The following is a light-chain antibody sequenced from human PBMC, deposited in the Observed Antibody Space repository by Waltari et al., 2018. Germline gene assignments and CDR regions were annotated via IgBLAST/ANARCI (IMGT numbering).Light chain of an antibody. V-gene: IGKV4-1*01. CDR3: QQYGSTSEYT. CDR1: ESLFHADNNKNV. Sequence: IVMTQSPDSLAVSLGERATITCKSRESLFHADNNKNVLAWFQQRPGLSPRLLIYWASSRESGVPDRFTGGGSGTDFTLTINNVQPEDVAIYHCQQYGSTSEYTFGQGTRLEIK. CDR2: WAS. J-gene: IGKJ2*01.